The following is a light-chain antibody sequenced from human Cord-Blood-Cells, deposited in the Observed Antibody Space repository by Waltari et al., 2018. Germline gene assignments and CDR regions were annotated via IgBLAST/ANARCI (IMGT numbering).Light chain of an antibody. CDR2: EVS. CDR1: SSDVGGYNS. CDR3: SSYAGSNNYVV. V-gene: IGLV2-8*01. J-gene: IGLJ2*01. Sequence: QSALTQPPSASGSPGQSVTISCTATSSDVGGYNSVSWYQQHPGKAPKLMIYEVSKRPSGVPDRFSGSKSGNTASLTVSGLQAEDEADYYCSSYAGSNNYVVFGGGTKLTVL.